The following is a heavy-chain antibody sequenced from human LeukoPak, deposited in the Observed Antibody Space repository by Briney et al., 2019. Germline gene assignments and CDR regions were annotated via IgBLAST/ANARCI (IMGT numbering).Heavy chain of an antibody. CDR2: FDPEDGET. CDR1: GYTLTELS. Sequence: ASVTVSCKVSGYTLTELSMHWVRQAPGKGLEWMGGFDPEDGETIYAQKFQGRVTMTEDTSTDTAYMELSSLRSEDTAVYYCASFSIAVAGDFDYWGQGTLVTVSS. CDR3: ASFSIAVAGDFDY. D-gene: IGHD6-19*01. V-gene: IGHV1-24*01. J-gene: IGHJ4*02.